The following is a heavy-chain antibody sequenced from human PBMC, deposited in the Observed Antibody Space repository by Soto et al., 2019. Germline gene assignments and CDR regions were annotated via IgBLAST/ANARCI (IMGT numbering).Heavy chain of an antibody. J-gene: IGHJ4*02. D-gene: IGHD2-15*01. CDR3: ARGEWSLYHFDN. CDR2: FYYSGST. Sequence: SDTLSLTCTLSGRSISSTTYSWVWVRQPPGKGLEGIGSFYYSGSTYYNPSLKSRVTISVDTSENHFSLKLSSVTAADTAVYYCARGEWSLYHFDNWGLGTLVTVSS. V-gene: IGHV4-39*02. CDR1: GRSISSTTYS.